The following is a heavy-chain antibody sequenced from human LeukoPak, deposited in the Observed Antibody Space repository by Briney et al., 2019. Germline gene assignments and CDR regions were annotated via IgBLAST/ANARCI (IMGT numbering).Heavy chain of an antibody. CDR2: IYYSGST. V-gene: IGHV4-59*01. D-gene: IGHD1-1*01. CDR3: ARGRVSSSTWYSTYYYYFYMDV. J-gene: IGHJ6*03. Sequence: SETLSLTCTVSGGSISSYYWSWIRQPPGKGLEWIGYIYYSGSTNFNPSLNGRVSISRDTTKNLFSLRLRSVTAADTAVYFCARGRVSSSTWYSTYYYYFYMDVWGKGTTVTVSS. CDR1: GGSISSYY.